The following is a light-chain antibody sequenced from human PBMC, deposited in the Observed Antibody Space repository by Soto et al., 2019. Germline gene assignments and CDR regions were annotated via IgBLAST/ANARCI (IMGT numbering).Light chain of an antibody. CDR2: SND. Sequence: QSVLTQAPSASGTPGQRVTISCSGSSSNIGSNTVTWYQQVPGTAPKLLIYSNDQRPSGVPDRFSGSKSGTSASLAIAGLQSEGEADYYGAAWDDSLNGGVFGGGTKLTVL. J-gene: IGLJ3*02. CDR1: SSNIGSNT. CDR3: AAWDDSLNGGV. V-gene: IGLV1-44*01.